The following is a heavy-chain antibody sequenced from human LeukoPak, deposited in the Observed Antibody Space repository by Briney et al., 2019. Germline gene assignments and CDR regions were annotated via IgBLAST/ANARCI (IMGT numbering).Heavy chain of an antibody. CDR1: GFIFTNYG. V-gene: IGHV3-49*04. Sequence: GGSLRLSCAESGFIFTNYGMHWVRQAPGKGLEWVSFIRSKMYGETADYAASVKGRFTISRDDSNSITYLQMNSLKTEDTAVYHCVRDGRGYSAAYFDSWGLGTLVTVSS. J-gene: IGHJ4*02. CDR2: IRSKMYGETA. D-gene: IGHD5-12*01. CDR3: VRDGRGYSAAYFDS.